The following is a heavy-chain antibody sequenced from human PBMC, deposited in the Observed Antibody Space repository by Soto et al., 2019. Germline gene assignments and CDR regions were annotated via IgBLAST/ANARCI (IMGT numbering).Heavy chain of an antibody. CDR3: ARRDIVVVPAAQPYNWFDP. V-gene: IGHV4-39*01. CDR1: GGSISSSSYY. Sequence: QLQLQESGPGLVKPSETLSLTCTVSGGSISSSSYYWGWIRQPPGKGLEWIGSIYYSGSTYYNPSLKSRVTISVDTSKNQFSLKLSSVTAADTAVYYCARRDIVVVPAAQPYNWFDPWGQGTLVTVSS. CDR2: IYYSGST. J-gene: IGHJ5*02. D-gene: IGHD2-2*01.